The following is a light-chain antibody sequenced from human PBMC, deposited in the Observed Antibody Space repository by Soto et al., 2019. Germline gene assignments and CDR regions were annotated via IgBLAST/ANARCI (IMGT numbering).Light chain of an antibody. CDR2: KDN. V-gene: IGLV1-47*01. CDR3: ATWDGSLRGTV. Sequence: QSVLTQPPSASGTPGQRVTISCSGSSSNIGTNYVYWYQQFPGTAPHLVIYKDNQRPSGVPDRFSGSKSGTSASRAISGLRSEDEADYYCATWDGSLRGTVFGGGTQLTVL. J-gene: IGLJ7*01. CDR1: SSNIGTNY.